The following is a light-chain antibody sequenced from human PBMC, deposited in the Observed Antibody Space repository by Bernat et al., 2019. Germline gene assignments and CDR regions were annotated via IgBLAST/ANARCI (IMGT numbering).Light chain of an antibody. CDR3: QQLNSFPIT. Sequence: DIQMTQSPSSLSASVGDRVTITCRASQGISNYLAWYQQKPGKVPKLLIYGASTLQTGVPSRFSGSGSGTELTLTISSLQPEDSAAYYCQQLNSFPITFGQGTRLEIK. CDR2: GAS. CDR1: QGISNY. V-gene: IGKV1-9*01. J-gene: IGKJ5*01.